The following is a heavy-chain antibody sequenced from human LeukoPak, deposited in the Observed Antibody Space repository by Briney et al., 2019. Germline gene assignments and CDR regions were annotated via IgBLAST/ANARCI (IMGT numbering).Heavy chain of an antibody. V-gene: IGHV4-34*01. D-gene: IGHD5-18*01. Sequence: SETLSLTCAVYGGSFSGYYWSWIRQPPGKGLEWIGEINHSGSTNYNPSLKSRVTISVDTSKNQFSLKLSSVTAADTAVYYCARSNPGLPFDDWGQGTLVTVSS. CDR2: INHSGST. CDR1: GGSFSGYY. J-gene: IGHJ4*02. CDR3: ARSNPGLPFDD.